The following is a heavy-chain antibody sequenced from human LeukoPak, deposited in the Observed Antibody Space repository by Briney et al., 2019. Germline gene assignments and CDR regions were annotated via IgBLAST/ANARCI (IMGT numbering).Heavy chain of an antibody. CDR2: IWYDGSNK. CDR1: GFTFSSYG. J-gene: IGHJ4*02. Sequence: GGSLRLSCAASGFTFSSYGMHWVRQAPGKGLEWVAVIWYDGSNKYYADSVKGRFTISRDNSKSTLYLQMNSLRAEDTAVYYCAKDHEEGAVDYWGQGTLVTVSS. CDR3: AKDHEEGAVDY. D-gene: IGHD3-16*01. V-gene: IGHV3-33*06.